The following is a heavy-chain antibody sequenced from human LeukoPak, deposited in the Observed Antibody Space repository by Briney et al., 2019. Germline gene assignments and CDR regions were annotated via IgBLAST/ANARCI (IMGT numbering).Heavy chain of an antibody. CDR2: ISGSGGST. V-gene: IGHV3-23*01. Sequence: PGGSLRLSCAASGFTFSSYAMSWVRQAPGKGLEWVSAISGSGGSTYYADSVKGRFTISRDNSKNTLYLQMSSLRAEDTAVYYCARQDFWSGYSILPDYWGQGTLVTVSS. CDR1: GFTFSSYA. CDR3: ARQDFWSGYSILPDY. J-gene: IGHJ4*02. D-gene: IGHD3-3*01.